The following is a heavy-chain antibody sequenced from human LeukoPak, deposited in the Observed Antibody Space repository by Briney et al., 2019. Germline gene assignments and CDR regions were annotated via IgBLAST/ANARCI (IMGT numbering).Heavy chain of an antibody. J-gene: IGHJ4*02. D-gene: IGHD1-26*01. Sequence: GGSLRLSCAASGFTFSSYAMSWVRQAPGKGLEWVSAIRGSGGGTNYGDSVKGRFTISRDNAKNTLYLRVNSLRAEDTAVYYCARVGATTWYWGQGTLVTVSS. V-gene: IGHV3-23*01. CDR3: ARVGATTWY. CDR2: IRGSGGGT. CDR1: GFTFSSYA.